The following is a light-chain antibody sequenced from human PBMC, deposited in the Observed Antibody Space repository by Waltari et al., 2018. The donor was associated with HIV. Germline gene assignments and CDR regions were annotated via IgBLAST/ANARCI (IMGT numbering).Light chain of an antibody. CDR3: ATWDDSLNGWV. J-gene: IGLJ3*02. V-gene: IGLV1-44*01. CDR2: TKN. CDR1: SSNIATNT. Sequence: QSVLTQPPSASGTPGQRVTISCYGSSSNIATNTVNWYQQLPGTATKLLIYTKNLRPSGVPARFSGSKSGTSASLAISGLQSDDDADYYCATWDDSLNGWVFGGGTRLTVL.